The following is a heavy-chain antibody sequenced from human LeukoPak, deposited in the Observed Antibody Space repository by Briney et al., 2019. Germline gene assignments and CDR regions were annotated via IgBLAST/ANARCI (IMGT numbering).Heavy chain of an antibody. CDR1: GFTFSSYG. V-gene: IGHV3-33*01. J-gene: IGHJ3*02. CDR3: AREDTGVAFDI. Sequence: PGRSLRLSCAASGFTFSSYGMHWVRQAPGKGLEWVAVIWYDGSNKFYADSVKGRFTISRDNSKNTLYLQMNSLRAEDTAVYYCAREDTGVAFDIWGQGTTVTV. D-gene: IGHD2-8*01. CDR2: IWYDGSNK.